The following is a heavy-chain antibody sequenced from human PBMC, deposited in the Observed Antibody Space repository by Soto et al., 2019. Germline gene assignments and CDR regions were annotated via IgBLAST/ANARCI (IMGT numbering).Heavy chain of an antibody. CDR3: ARHLSHLKSGWFDP. Sequence: QVQLVESGGGVVQPGRSLRLSCAASGFTFSSYGMHWVRQAPGKGLEWVAVISYDGSNKDYAGSVKGRFTISRDNSKNTLYLQMNSLRAEDTAVYYCARHLSHLKSGWFDPWGQGTLVTVSS. CDR2: ISYDGSNK. D-gene: IGHD3-3*02. CDR1: GFTFSSYG. V-gene: IGHV3-30*03. J-gene: IGHJ5*02.